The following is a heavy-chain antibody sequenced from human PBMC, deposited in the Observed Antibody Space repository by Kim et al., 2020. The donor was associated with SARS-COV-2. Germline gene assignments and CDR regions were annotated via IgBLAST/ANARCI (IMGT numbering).Heavy chain of an antibody. Sequence: GGSLRLSCAASGFTFSSYAMSWVRRAPGKGLEWVSAISGSNSYTYYADSVKGRFTISRDNSKNTLYVQMNSLRAEDTAVYFCAKGSGSYNYGMDVWGQGT. CDR2: ISGSNSYT. CDR1: GFTFSSYA. J-gene: IGHJ6*02. V-gene: IGHV3-23*01. D-gene: IGHD1-26*01. CDR3: AKGSGSYNYGMDV.